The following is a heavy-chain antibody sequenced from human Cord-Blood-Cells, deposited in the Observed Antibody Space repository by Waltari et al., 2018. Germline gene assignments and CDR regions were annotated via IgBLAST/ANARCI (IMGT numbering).Heavy chain of an antibody. CDR1: GGSISSGVYS. V-gene: IGHV4-30-2*01. CDR3: ARVGPNGDYDY. D-gene: IGHD4-17*01. CDR2: IYHSGST. Sequence: QLQLQESGSGLVQPSQTLSLTCAVSGGSISSGVYSCSWIRQPPGKGLEWIGYIYHSGSTYDNPSLKGRVTISVDRAKNQFSLKLSAVTAADTAVYYCARVGPNGDYDYWGQGTLVTVSS. J-gene: IGHJ4*02.